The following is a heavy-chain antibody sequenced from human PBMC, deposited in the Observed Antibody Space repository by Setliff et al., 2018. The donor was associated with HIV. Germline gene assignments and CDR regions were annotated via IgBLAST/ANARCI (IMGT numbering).Heavy chain of an antibody. D-gene: IGHD2-21*02. Sequence: KTSETLSLTCTVSSDSIGSSYWTWIRQPPGQGLEWIGYVHHSGSTKYNASLRSRVTMSVDTSKNLFSLTLRSVTAADTAVYYCASAGPYCGDDCPYNWLTPWGQGTLVTVSS. CDR2: VHHSGST. CDR3: ASAGPYCGDDCPYNWLTP. V-gene: IGHV4-59*01. CDR1: SDSIGSSY. J-gene: IGHJ5*02.